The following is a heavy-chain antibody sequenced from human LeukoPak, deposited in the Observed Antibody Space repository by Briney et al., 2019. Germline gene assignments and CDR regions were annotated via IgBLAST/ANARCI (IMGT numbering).Heavy chain of an antibody. CDR2: IYHSGST. Sequence: SETLSLTCAVSGYSISSGYYWGWIRQPPGKGLEWIGSIYHSGSTYYNPSLKSRVTIAVDTSKNQFSLELSSVTAADKAVYYCARFYGRAFDYWGQGTLVTVSS. V-gene: IGHV4-38-2*01. CDR1: GYSISSGYY. CDR3: ARFYGRAFDY. J-gene: IGHJ4*02. D-gene: IGHD4-17*01.